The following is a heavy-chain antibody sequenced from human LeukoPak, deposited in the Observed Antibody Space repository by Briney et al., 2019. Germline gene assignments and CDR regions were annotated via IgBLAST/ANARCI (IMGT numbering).Heavy chain of an antibody. Sequence: GRSLRLSCTASGFTFGDYAMSWFRQAPGKGLEWVGFIRSKAYGGTTEYAASVKGRFTISRDDSKSIAYLQMNSLKTEDTVVYYCTEAGTNPDAFDIWGQGTMVTVSS. V-gene: IGHV3-49*03. CDR3: TEAGTNPDAFDI. J-gene: IGHJ3*02. D-gene: IGHD1-1*01. CDR1: GFTFGDYA. CDR2: IRSKAYGGTT.